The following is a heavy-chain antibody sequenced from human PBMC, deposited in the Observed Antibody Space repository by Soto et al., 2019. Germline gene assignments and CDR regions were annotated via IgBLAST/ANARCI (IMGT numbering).Heavy chain of an antibody. V-gene: IGHV3-23*01. Sequence: EVQLLESGGGLVQPGGSLRLSCAASGFTFSSYAMSWVRQAPGKGLEWVSTISGSGISTYYADSVKGRFTISRDNSKYTLYLQMHSLRAEDTAVYYWAKDGDYRPEYFQHWGQGTLVTVSS. CDR3: AKDGDYRPEYFQH. J-gene: IGHJ1*01. CDR2: ISGSGIST. CDR1: GFTFSSYA. D-gene: IGHD4-17*01.